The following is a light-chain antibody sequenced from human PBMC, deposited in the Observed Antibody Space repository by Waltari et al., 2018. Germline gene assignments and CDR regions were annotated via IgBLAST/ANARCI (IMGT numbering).Light chain of an antibody. CDR3: QQRGNLPET. V-gene: IGKV3-11*01. Sequence: EIVLTQSPGTLSLSPGDRATLSCRASQNVNSFLAWYQQKRGQAPRLLIYDASNRATGIPDRISGSGSGTDFTLTISSLEPEDFAIYYCQQRGNLPETFGRGTRVEMK. J-gene: IGKJ2*01. CDR1: QNVNSF. CDR2: DAS.